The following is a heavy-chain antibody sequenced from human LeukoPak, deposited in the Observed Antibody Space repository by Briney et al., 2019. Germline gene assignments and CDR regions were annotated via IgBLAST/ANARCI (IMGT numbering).Heavy chain of an antibody. CDR3: AREASDGGYYYYGMDV. Sequence: GGSLRLSCAASGFTLSSYWMIWVRQAPGKGLEWVANIKQDGSEISYVDSVKGRFTISRDNSKNTLYLQMNSLRAEDTAVFYCAREASDGGYYYYGMDVWGQGTTVTVSS. V-gene: IGHV3-7*03. J-gene: IGHJ6*02. CDR1: GFTLSSYW. D-gene: IGHD5-24*01. CDR2: IKQDGSEI.